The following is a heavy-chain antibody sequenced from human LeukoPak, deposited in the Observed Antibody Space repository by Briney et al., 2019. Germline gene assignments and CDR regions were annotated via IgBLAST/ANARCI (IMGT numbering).Heavy chain of an antibody. J-gene: IGHJ4*02. CDR3: ASGGQYHY. D-gene: IGHD2-15*01. CDR1: GFTFSNYW. CDR2: IKEDGSEK. V-gene: IGHV3-7*01. Sequence: GGSLRLSCAASGFTFSNYWMTWVRQAPGKGLEWVANIKEDGSEKYYVDSVEGRFTISRDNAENSLYLQMNSLRAEDTAVYYCASGGQYHYWGQGTLVTVSS.